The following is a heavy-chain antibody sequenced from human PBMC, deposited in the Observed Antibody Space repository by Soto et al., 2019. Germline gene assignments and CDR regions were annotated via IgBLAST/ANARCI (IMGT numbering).Heavy chain of an antibody. CDR1: GFTFSSYA. Sequence: QVQLVESGGGVVQPGRSLRLSCAASGFTFSSYAMKWVRQAPGKGLEWVAVISYDGSNKYYADSVKGRFTISRDNSNNTLYLQMNSLRAEDTAVYYCARGPSSLTRFDYWGQGTLVTVSS. J-gene: IGHJ4*02. V-gene: IGHV3-30-3*01. CDR3: ARGPSSLTRFDY. CDR2: ISYDGSNK. D-gene: IGHD2-2*01.